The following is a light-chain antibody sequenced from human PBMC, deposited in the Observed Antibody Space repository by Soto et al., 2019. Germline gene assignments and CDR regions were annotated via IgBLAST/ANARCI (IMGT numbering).Light chain of an antibody. V-gene: IGKV1-39*01. J-gene: IGKJ4*01. CDR2: AAS. CDR3: QQTYRTPLT. Sequence: DNQMTQSPSSLSAYVGDRVTITCRAGQYIGRYLNWYQQKPGKAPKLLIYAASSLHSGVPSRFSGSGSGTDFTLTISSLQPEDFATYSCQQTYRTPLTFGGGTKVDIK. CDR1: QYIGRY.